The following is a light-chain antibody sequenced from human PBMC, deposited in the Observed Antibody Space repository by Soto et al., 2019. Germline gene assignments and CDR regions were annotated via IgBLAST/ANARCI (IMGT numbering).Light chain of an antibody. CDR1: SSDVGYND. J-gene: IGLJ1*01. Sequence: QSVLTQPASVSGSPGQSITISCTGTSSDVGYNDVSWYQRHPGKAPKLMIYEVTNRPSGVSNRFSGSKSGNTASLTISGLQAEDEADYYCSSYTDSSTLVFGTGTKLTVL. CDR3: SSYTDSSTLV. CDR2: EVT. V-gene: IGLV2-14*01.